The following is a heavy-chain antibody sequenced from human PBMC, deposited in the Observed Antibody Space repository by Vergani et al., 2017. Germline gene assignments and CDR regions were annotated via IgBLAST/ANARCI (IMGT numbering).Heavy chain of an antibody. D-gene: IGHD1-1*01. CDR3: AKKSCGTPGCQIGYFRE. CDR2: ISYEGTQK. V-gene: IGHV3-30*18. Sequence: QVHLVESGGGVFQPGRSLRPSCVVPGFTSSYYGMHWVRQAPGKGLEWVAVISYEGTQKYYADSGKGRFTISRDNSKSTLYLQMNSLRTEDTAVYYCAKKSCGTPGCQIGYFREWGQGALVTVSS. J-gene: IGHJ1*01. CDR1: GFTSSYYG.